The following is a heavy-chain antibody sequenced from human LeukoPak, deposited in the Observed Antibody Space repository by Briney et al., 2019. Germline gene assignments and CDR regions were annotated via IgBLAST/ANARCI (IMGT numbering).Heavy chain of an antibody. V-gene: IGHV3-30*04. CDR2: ISYDGSNK. Sequence: GGSLRLSCSASGFTFSSYAMHWVRQAPGKGLEWVAVISYDGSNKYYADSVKGRFTISRDNSKNTLYLQMNSLRAEDTAVYYCARDQARLRLGELSSYFDYWGQGTLVTVSS. CDR1: GFTFSSYA. J-gene: IGHJ4*02. D-gene: IGHD3-16*02. CDR3: ARDQARLRLGELSSYFDY.